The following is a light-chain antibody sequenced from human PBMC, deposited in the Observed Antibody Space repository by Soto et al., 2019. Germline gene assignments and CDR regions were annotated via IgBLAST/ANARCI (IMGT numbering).Light chain of an antibody. CDR1: QSVSSY. CDR3: QQRSNWPRRIT. CDR2: DAS. V-gene: IGKV3-11*01. Sequence: EIVLTQSPATLSLSPGERATLSCRASQSVSSYLAWYQQKPGQAPRLLIHDASNRATGIPARFSGSGSGTDFTLTISSLEPEDFAVYYCQQRSNWPRRITFGQGTRLEIK. J-gene: IGKJ5*01.